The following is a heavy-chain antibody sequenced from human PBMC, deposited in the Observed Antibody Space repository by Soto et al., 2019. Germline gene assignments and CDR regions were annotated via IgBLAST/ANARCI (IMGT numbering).Heavy chain of an antibody. CDR3: VRGYCTSSASCEGDFQH. D-gene: IGHD2-2*01. V-gene: IGHV1-46*01. J-gene: IGHJ1*01. CDR2: IDPIGGNT. Sequence: QVQLVQSGAEAKEPGASVKISYKASGYTFTTYHIHWVRQAPGQGLDWMGMIDPIGGNTGYARKFQDRVAMTRDTSTGTAYIEVNSLRFDDTAMYFCVRGYCTSSASCEGDFQHWGQGTLVTVSS. CDR1: GYTFTTYH.